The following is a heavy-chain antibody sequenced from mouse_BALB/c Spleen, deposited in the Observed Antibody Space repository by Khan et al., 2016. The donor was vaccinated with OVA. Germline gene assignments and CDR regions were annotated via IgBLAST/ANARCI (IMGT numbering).Heavy chain of an antibody. D-gene: IGHD2-10*01. CDR3: ARQPYYHYNVMDY. J-gene: IGHJ4*01. Sequence: QVQLKQSGPGLVAPSQSLSITCTISGFSLTNYGIHWVRQPPGKGLEWLVVIWSDGSTTYNSALKSRLTITKDNSKSKVFLKMNSRQTDDTAIDFCARQPYYHYNVMDYWGQGTSVTVSS. CDR2: IWSDGST. V-gene: IGHV2-6-1*01. CDR1: GFSLTNYG.